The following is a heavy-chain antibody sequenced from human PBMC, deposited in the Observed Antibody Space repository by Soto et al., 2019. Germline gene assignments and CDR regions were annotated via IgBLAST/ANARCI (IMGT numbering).Heavy chain of an antibody. J-gene: IGHJ6*02. CDR1: GGSISSYY. CDR3: ARVRIAARTGAYGMDV. V-gene: IGHV4-4*07. Sequence: PSATLSLPCTVSGGSISSYYWSWIRQPAGKGLEWIGRIYTSGSTNYNPSLKSRVTMSVDTSKNQFSLKLSSVTAADTAVYYCARVRIAARTGAYGMDVWGQGTTVTVSS. CDR2: IYTSGST. D-gene: IGHD6-6*01.